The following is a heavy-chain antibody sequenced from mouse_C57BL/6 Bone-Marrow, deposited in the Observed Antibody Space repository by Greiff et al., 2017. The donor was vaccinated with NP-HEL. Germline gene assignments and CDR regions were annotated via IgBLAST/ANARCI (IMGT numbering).Heavy chain of an antibody. CDR2: ISDGGSYT. J-gene: IGHJ3*01. CDR3: ARDRSNYGFSWFAY. CDR1: GFTFSSYA. Sequence: EVMLVESGGGLVKPGGSLKLSCAASGFTFSSYAMSWVRQTPEKRLEWVATISDGGSYTYYPDNVKGRFTISRDNAKNNLYLQMSHLKSEDTAMYYCARDRSNYGFSWFAYWGQGTLVTVSA. V-gene: IGHV5-4*01. D-gene: IGHD2-5*01.